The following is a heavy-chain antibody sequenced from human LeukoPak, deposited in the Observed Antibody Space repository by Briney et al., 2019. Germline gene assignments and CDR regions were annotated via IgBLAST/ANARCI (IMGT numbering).Heavy chain of an antibody. CDR2: ISSSGSSL. V-gene: IGHV3-11*04. CDR1: GFIFSDYY. Sequence: GGSLRLSCEASGFIFSDYYMSWIRQAPGKGLEWVSYISSSGSSLFYADSVKGRFTISRDNAKNSLYLQMNSLRAEDTAVYYCARRPYSSSWYYFDYWGQGTLVTVSS. CDR3: ARRPYSSSWYYFDY. J-gene: IGHJ4*02. D-gene: IGHD6-13*01.